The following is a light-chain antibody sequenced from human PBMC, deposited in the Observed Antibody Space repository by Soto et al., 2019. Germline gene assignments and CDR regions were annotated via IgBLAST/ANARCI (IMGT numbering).Light chain of an antibody. CDR1: SSDVGGYNY. CDR3: SSYRSSSSFV. CDR2: EVS. J-gene: IGLJ1*01. Sequence: QSALTQPASVSGSPGQSITISCTGTSSDVGGYNYVSWYQQHPGKAPKLMIYEVSNRPSGVSSRFSGSKSGNTASLTTSGLQAEDEADYYCSSYRSSSSFVFGTGTKVTVL. V-gene: IGLV2-14*01.